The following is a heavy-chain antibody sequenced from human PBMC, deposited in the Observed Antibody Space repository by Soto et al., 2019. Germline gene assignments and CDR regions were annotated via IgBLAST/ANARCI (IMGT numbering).Heavy chain of an antibody. Sequence: QMQLVQSGPEVKKPGTSVKVSCKASGFTFPTSAIQWVRQARGQRPEWIGGIVVGSGNTNYAQKFQERVTFTRDMATSTAYMQLSSLSSEDTAVYYCAADLAPSAPHNWFDPWGQGTLVTVSS. CDR2: IVVGSGNT. D-gene: IGHD3-3*02. CDR1: GFTFPTSA. V-gene: IGHV1-58*02. CDR3: AADLAPSAPHNWFDP. J-gene: IGHJ5*02.